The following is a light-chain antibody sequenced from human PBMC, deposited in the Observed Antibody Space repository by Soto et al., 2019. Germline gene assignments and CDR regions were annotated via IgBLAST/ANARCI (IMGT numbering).Light chain of an antibody. Sequence: QSVLTQPASVSGSPGQSITISCTGTSSDVGSYNLVSWYQQHPGKAPKPMIYDVSKRPSGVPDRFSGSKSGNTASLTLSGLQAEDEADYYCCSYAGSYTFYVFGTGTKVTVL. J-gene: IGLJ1*01. V-gene: IGLV2-11*01. CDR3: CSYAGSYTFYV. CDR2: DVS. CDR1: SSDVGSYNL.